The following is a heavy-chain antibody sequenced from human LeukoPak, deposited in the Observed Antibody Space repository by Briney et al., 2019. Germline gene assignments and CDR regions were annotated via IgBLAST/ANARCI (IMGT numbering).Heavy chain of an antibody. V-gene: IGHV4-30-4*08. J-gene: IGHJ1*01. CDR3: ARAPGIAAAAEYFQH. CDR2: IYYSGST. D-gene: IGHD6-13*01. Sequence: SETLSPTCAVYGGSFSGYYWSWIRQPPGKGLEWIGYIYYSGSTYYNPSLKSRVTISVDTSKNQFSLKLSSVTAADTAVYYCARAPGIAAAAEYFQHWGQGTLVTVSS. CDR1: GGSFSGYY.